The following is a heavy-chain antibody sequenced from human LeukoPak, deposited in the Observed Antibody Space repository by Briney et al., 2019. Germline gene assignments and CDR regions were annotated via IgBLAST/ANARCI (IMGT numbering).Heavy chain of an antibody. CDR2: ISFDGSEK. D-gene: IGHD2-2*01. J-gene: IGHJ4*02. V-gene: IGHV3-30*19. CDR3: VRSQLQYCTTTSCYVFDS. Sequence: RGSLRLSSVTPRFTFSSYGFHWVRQAPGKGLEWVAVISFDGSEKYYADSAKGRFSISTDYSRNTLYLEMNSLRADDTAVYYCVRSQLQYCTTTSCYVFDSWGQGTLVTVSS. CDR1: RFTFSSYG.